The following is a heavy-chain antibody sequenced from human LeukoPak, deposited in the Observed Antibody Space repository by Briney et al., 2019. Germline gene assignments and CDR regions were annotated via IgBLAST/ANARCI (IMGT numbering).Heavy chain of an antibody. Sequence: PGGSLRLSCAASGFTFSSYWMSWVRQAPGKGLEGVANIKQDGSEKYYVDSVKGRFTISRDNAKNSLYLQMNSLRAEDTAVYYCARDRIVGATTGPLWAFDIWGQGTMVTVSS. J-gene: IGHJ3*02. CDR2: IKQDGSEK. D-gene: IGHD1-26*01. V-gene: IGHV3-7*01. CDR1: GFTFSSYW. CDR3: ARDRIVGATTGPLWAFDI.